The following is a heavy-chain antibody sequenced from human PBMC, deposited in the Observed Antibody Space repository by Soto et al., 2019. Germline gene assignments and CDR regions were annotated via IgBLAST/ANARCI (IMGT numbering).Heavy chain of an antibody. CDR2: MNPNSGNT. CDR3: VRCGVVVAAPLGFDP. Sequence: QVQLVQSGAEVKKPGASVKVSCKASGSTFTSYEINWLRQATGQGLEWMGWMNPNSGNTGYAQKFQGRVTMTRNTSRSTAYMELSSLRYDDAAIYYCVRCGVVVAAPLGFDPWGQGTLVSVSS. D-gene: IGHD2-15*01. CDR1: GSTFTSYE. J-gene: IGHJ5*02. V-gene: IGHV1-8*01.